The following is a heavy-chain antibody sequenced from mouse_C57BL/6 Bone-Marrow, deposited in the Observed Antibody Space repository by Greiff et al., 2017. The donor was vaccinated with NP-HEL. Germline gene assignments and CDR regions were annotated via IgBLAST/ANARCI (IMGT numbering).Heavy chain of an antibody. D-gene: IGHD1-1*01. V-gene: IGHV3-6*01. J-gene: IGHJ2*01. CDR2: ISYDGSN. CDR3: ARAGNYFDY. CDR1: GYSITSGYY. Sequence: EVKLMESGPGLVKPSQSLSLTCSVTGYSITSGYYWNWIRQFPGNKLEWMGYISYDGSNNYKPSLKNRISITRDTSKHQFFLKLNSVTTEDTATYYYARAGNYFDYWGKGTTLTVSS.